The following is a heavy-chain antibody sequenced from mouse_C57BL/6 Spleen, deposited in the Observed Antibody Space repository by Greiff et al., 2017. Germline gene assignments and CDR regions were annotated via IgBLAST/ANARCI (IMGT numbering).Heavy chain of an antibody. CDR2: IDPSDSDT. Sequence: QVQLQQPGAELVRPGSSVKLSCKASGYTFTSYWMHWVKQRPIQGLEWIGNIDPSDSDTHYNQKFKDKATLTVDKSSSTAYMQLSSLTSEDSAVYYCARRDSSGYVFFGDWGQGTTLTVAS. J-gene: IGHJ2*01. V-gene: IGHV1-52*01. D-gene: IGHD3-2*02. CDR1: GYTFTSYW. CDR3: ARRDSSGYVFFGD.